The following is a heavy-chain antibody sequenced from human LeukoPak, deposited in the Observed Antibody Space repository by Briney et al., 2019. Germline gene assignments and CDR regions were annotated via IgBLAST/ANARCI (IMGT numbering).Heavy chain of an antibody. J-gene: IGHJ5*02. CDR1: GFTFSSYS. V-gene: IGHV3-48*04. Sequence: GGSLRLSCAASGFTFSSYSMNWVRQAPGKGLEWVSYISSSSSTIYYADSVKGRFTISRDNAKNSLYLQMNSLRAEDTAVYYCARAAGYSSGLNWFDPWGQGTLVTVSS. CDR3: ARAAGYSSGLNWFDP. CDR2: ISSSSSTI. D-gene: IGHD6-25*01.